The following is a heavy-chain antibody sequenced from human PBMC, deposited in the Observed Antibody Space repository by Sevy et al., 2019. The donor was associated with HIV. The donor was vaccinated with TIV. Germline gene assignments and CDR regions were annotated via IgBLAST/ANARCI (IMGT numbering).Heavy chain of an antibody. Sequence: GGSLRLSCAASGFTFSSYAMSWVRQAPGKGLEWVSAISGSGGSTYYADSVKGRFTISRDNSKNTRYLQMNSLRAEDTAVYYCAKDMVYAGFYYYYGMDVWGQGTTVTVSS. CDR3: AKDMVYAGFYYYYGMDV. V-gene: IGHV3-23*01. CDR2: ISGSGGST. J-gene: IGHJ6*02. CDR1: GFTFSSYA. D-gene: IGHD2-8*01.